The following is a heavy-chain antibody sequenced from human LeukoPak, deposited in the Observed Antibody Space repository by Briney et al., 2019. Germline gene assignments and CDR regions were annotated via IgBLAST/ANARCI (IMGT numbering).Heavy chain of an antibody. CDR1: GFTFSSYA. J-gene: IGHJ4*02. CDR3: AKGPDSSGRTAGY. V-gene: IGHV3-23*01. Sequence: SGGSLRLSCAASGFTFSSYAMSWVRQAPGKGLEWVSAIGGSGGSTYYADSVKGRFTISRDNSKNTLYLQMNSLRAEDTAVYYCAKGPDSSGRTAGYWGQGTLVTVSS. D-gene: IGHD3-22*01. CDR2: IGGSGGST.